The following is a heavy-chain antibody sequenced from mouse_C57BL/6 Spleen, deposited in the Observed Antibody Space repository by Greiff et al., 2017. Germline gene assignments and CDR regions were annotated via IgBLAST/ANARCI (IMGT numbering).Heavy chain of an antibody. D-gene: IGHD1-1*01. J-gene: IGHJ2*01. CDR2: IDPSDSET. V-gene: IGHV1-52*01. Sequence: QVQLQQPGAELVRPGSSVKLSCKASGYTFTSYWMHWVKQRPIQGLEWIGNIDPSDSETPYNQKFKDKATLTVDKSSSTAYMQLSSLTSEDSAVYYCARSYYGSSYSYYFDYWGQGTTLTVSS. CDR3: ARSYYGSSYSYYFDY. CDR1: GYTFTSYW.